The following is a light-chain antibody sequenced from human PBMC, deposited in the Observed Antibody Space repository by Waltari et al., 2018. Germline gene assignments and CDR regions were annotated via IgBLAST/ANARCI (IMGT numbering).Light chain of an antibody. CDR2: DGR. V-gene: IGLV2-14*03. J-gene: IGLJ3*02. Sequence: SALTQPASMSGSPGQSITISFTGTSIDFCAYNFLSWYQQHPGKTPQLIIYDGRIRPLGVSNRFSGSKSGNTASLTISGLQAEDEADYYCFSYRSTFPWVFGGGTKVTVL. CDR3: FSYRSTFPWV. CDR1: SIDFCAYNF.